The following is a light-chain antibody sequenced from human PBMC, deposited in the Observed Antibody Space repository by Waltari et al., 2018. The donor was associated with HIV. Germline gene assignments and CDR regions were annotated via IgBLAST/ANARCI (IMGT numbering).Light chain of an antibody. CDR2: EVS. CDR3: SSYTSSRTWV. J-gene: IGLJ3*02. Sequence: QSALTQPASVSGSLGQSINISCAGTRSDVGGYNYVSWYQHHPGKAPKLVIYEVSNRPSGVSNRFSGFKSANTASLTISGLQAEDEGDYYCSSYTSSRTWVFGGGTKLTVL. V-gene: IGLV2-14*01. CDR1: RSDVGGYNY.